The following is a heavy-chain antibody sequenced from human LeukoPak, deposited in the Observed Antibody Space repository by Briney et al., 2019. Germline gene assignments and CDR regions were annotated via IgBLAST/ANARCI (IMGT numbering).Heavy chain of an antibody. D-gene: IGHD2-15*01. CDR1: GYTFTDYY. CDR3: ATEGCSGGSCYPTGWFDP. Sequence: ASVKVSCKVSGYTFTDYYMHWVQQAPGKGLEWMGLVDPEDGETIYAEKFQGGVTITAYTSTDTAYMELSSLRSEDTAVYYCATEGCSGGSCYPTGWFDPWGQGTLVTVSS. V-gene: IGHV1-69-2*01. CDR2: VDPEDGET. J-gene: IGHJ5*02.